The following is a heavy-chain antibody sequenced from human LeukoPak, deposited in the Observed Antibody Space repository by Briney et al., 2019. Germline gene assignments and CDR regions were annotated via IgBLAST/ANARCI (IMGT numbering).Heavy chain of an antibody. CDR1: GGSISSYY. CDR2: IYYSGST. J-gene: IGHJ3*02. Sequence: SETLSLTCTVSGGSISSYYWSWIRQPPGKGLEWIGYIYYSGSTNYNPSLKSRVTISVDTSKNQFSLKLSSVTAADTAVYYCARGGRIVGAERAFDIWGQGTMVTVSS. CDR3: ARGGRIVGAERAFDI. D-gene: IGHD1-26*01. V-gene: IGHV4-59*08.